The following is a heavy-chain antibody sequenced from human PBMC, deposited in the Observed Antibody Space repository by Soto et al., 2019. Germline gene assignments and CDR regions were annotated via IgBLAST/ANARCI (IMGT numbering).Heavy chain of an antibody. CDR1: GFTFSDYS. CDR3: ARENGHCSNNACNRGAFDI. V-gene: IGHV3-21*02. D-gene: IGHD2-8*01. J-gene: IGHJ3*02. Sequence: EVQLVESGGGLVKPGGSPRLSCAASGFTFSDYSMLWVRQAPGKGLEWLSFIANGDNHIFYSDLGKGRFTISRDNAKNSVYLQLNSLRADDTAVYYCARENGHCSNNACNRGAFDIWGQGTMVTVSS. CDR2: IANGDNHI.